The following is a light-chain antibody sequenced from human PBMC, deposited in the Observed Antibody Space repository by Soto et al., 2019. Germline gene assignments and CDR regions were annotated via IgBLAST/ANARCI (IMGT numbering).Light chain of an antibody. CDR1: SSDVGGYNY. V-gene: IGLV2-14*01. Sequence: QSVLTQPASVSGSPGQSITISCTGTSSDVGGYNYVSWYQQHPGKAPKLMIYDVTNRPSGVSNRFSGSKSGNTASLTISGLPAEDDADYYCSSYRSSSTFVVFGGGTKLTVL. CDR3: SSYRSSSTFVV. CDR2: DVT. J-gene: IGLJ2*01.